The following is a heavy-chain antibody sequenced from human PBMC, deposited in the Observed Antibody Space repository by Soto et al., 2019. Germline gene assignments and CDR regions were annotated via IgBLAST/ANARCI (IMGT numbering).Heavy chain of an antibody. D-gene: IGHD3-22*01. CDR3: ATAPVSYYDGRGYYTLGH. V-gene: IGHV1-18*04. Sequence: SEKVSCMASGYSFATYGFSWVRQAPGQGLECVDWISAPNGDTHYSQKFQGRVTLTTDTSTDTGYMELRILTSDDPAVYFCATAPVSYYDGRGYYTLGHWGQGTLVTVSS. CDR1: GYSFATYG. J-gene: IGHJ4*02. CDR2: ISAPNGDT.